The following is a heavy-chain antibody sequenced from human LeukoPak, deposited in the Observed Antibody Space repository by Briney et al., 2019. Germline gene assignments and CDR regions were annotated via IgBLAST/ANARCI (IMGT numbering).Heavy chain of an antibody. V-gene: IGHV1-69*13. J-gene: IGHJ2*01. D-gene: IGHD5-18*01. CDR1: GYAFTSYG. CDR3: ARDEGYSYGTYWYFDL. CDR2: IIPIFGTA. Sequence: SVKVSCKASGYAFTSYGISWVRQAPGQGLEWMGGIIPIFGTANYAQKFQGRVTITADESTSTAYMELSSLRSEDTAVYYCARDEGYSYGTYWYFDLWGRGTLVTVSS.